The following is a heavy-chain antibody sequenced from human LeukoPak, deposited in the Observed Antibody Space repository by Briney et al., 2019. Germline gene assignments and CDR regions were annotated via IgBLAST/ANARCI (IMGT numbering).Heavy chain of an antibody. V-gene: IGHV3-11*01. Sequence: PGGSLRLSCAASGFTFSDYYMSWIRQAPGKGLEWVSYISSSGSTIYYTDSVKGRFTISRDNAKNSLYLQMNSLRAEDTAVYYCARDPHPLVVQGYSGYWGQGTLVTVSS. D-gene: IGHD3-10*01. J-gene: IGHJ4*02. CDR1: GFTFSDYY. CDR2: ISSSGSTI. CDR3: ARDPHPLVVQGYSGY.